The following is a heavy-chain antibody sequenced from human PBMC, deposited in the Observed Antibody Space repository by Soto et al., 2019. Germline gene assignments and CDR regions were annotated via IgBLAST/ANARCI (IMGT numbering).Heavy chain of an antibody. Sequence: GASVKVSCKASGYTFTGYYMRWVRQAPGQGLEWMGWINPNSGGTNYAQKFQGRVTMTRDTSISTAYMELSRLRSDDTAVYYCARDAPYSSGWYNWFDPWGQGTLVTVS. J-gene: IGHJ5*02. V-gene: IGHV1-2*02. D-gene: IGHD6-19*01. CDR2: INPNSGGT. CDR3: ARDAPYSSGWYNWFDP. CDR1: GYTFTGYY.